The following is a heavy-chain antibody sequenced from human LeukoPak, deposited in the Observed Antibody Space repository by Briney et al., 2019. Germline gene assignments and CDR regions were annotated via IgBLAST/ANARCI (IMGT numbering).Heavy chain of an antibody. CDR2: IYSGGST. CDR3: ARDHPYYCYYGMDV. J-gene: IGHJ6*02. Sequence: GGSLRLSCAASGFTVSSNYMSWVRQAPGKGLEWVSVIYSGGSTYYADSVKGRFTISRANSKNTLYLQMNSLRAEDTAVYYCARDHPYYCYYGMDVWGQGTTVTVSS. CDR1: GFTVSSNY. V-gene: IGHV3-66*01.